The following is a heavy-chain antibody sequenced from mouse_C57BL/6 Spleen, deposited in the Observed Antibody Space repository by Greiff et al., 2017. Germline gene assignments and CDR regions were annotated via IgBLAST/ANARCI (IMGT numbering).Heavy chain of an antibody. CDR1: GYAFSSYW. Sequence: VQLQQSGAELVKPGASVKISCKASGYAFSSYWMNWVKQRPGKGLEWIGQIYPGDGDTNYNGKFKGKATLTADKSSSTAYMQLSSLTSEDSAVYFCARSSYYDYVDGYYYAMDNWGQGTSVTVSS. V-gene: IGHV1-80*01. CDR3: ARSSYYDYVDGYYYAMDN. D-gene: IGHD2-4*01. CDR2: IYPGDGDT. J-gene: IGHJ4*01.